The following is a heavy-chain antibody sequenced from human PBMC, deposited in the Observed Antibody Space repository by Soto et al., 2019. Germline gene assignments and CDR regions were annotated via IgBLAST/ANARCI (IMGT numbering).Heavy chain of an antibody. CDR2: INPTTGAT. J-gene: IGHJ5*02. CDR1: GYTFTAQY. V-gene: IGHV1-2*02. Sequence: QVQLEQSGAEVKKPGASVKVSCQATGYTFTAQYLHSVRKAPGEGLEWMGWINPTTGATRYAQKFQGRVTMTRDTSMSTAYLEVRSLRPDDTAVYYCAKGDSSWVSWFDPWGQGTLVTVSS. CDR3: AKGDSSWVSWFDP. D-gene: IGHD6-19*01.